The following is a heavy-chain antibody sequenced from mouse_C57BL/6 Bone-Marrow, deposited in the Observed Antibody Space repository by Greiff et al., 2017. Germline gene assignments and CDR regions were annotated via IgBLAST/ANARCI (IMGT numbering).Heavy chain of an antibody. V-gene: IGHV14-4*01. Sequence: VQLQQSGAELVRPGASVKLSCTASGFNIKDDYMHWVKQRPEQGLEWIGWIDPENGDTEYASKFQGKATITADTSSNTAYLQLSSLTSEDTAVYYCTTDGNLYYYAMDYWGQGTSVTVSS. CDR2: IDPENGDT. CDR1: GFNIKDDY. J-gene: IGHJ4*01. CDR3: TTDGNLYYYAMDY. D-gene: IGHD2-1*01.